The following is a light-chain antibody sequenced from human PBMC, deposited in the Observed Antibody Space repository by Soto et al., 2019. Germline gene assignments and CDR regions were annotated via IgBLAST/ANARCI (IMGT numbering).Light chain of an antibody. CDR1: QRISSSY. CDR2: GAS. J-gene: IGKJ1*01. V-gene: IGKV3-20*01. CDR3: QQNDSAPPT. Sequence: HAPGARCDAPRTRAPFSCRASQRISSSYLAWYQQRPGHAPRLLIYGASSMATGIPDRFSGSGSGTEFTLTISRLEPEDFAMYYCQQNDSAPPTFGQGTKVDIK.